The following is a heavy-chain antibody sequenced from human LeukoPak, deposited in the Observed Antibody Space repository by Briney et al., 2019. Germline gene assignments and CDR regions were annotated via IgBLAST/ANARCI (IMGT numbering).Heavy chain of an antibody. Sequence: ASVKVSCKSSGYTFTSYDINWVRQATGQGLEWMGWMNPNSGYTGYAQKFQGRVTMTRNTSISTAYMELSSLRSEDTAVYYCARRYCSGGSCLDYWGQGTLVTVSS. D-gene: IGHD2-15*01. CDR1: GYTFTSYD. CDR2: MNPNSGYT. V-gene: IGHV1-8*02. CDR3: ARRYCSGGSCLDY. J-gene: IGHJ4*02.